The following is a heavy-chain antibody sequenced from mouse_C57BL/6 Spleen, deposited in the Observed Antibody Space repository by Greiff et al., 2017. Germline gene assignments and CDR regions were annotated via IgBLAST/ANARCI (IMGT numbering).Heavy chain of an antibody. CDR1: GYTFTSYW. J-gene: IGHJ1*03. CDR3: ATVGPYWYFDV. V-gene: IGHV1-64*01. D-gene: IGHD1-1*01. CDR2: IHPNSGST. Sequence: QVQLQQPGAELVKPGASVKLSCKASGYTFTSYWMHWVKQRPGQGLEWIGMIHPNSGSTNYNEKFKSKATLTVDKSSSTAYMQLSSLTSEDSAVYYCATVGPYWYFDVWGTGTTVTVSS.